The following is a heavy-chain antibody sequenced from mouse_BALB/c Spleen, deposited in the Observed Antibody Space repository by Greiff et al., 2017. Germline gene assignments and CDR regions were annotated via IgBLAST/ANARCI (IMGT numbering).Heavy chain of an antibody. J-gene: IGHJ1*01. Sequence: VHLVESGPGLVAPSQSLSITCTVSGFSLSRYSVHWVRQPPGKGLEWLGMIWGGGSTDYNSALKSRLSISKDNSKSQVFLQMNSLQTDDTAMYYCAREIIYDGYYGWYFDVWGAGTTVTVSS. CDR2: IWGGGST. V-gene: IGHV2-6-4*01. CDR3: AREIIYDGYYGWYFDV. D-gene: IGHD2-3*01. CDR1: GFSLSRYS.